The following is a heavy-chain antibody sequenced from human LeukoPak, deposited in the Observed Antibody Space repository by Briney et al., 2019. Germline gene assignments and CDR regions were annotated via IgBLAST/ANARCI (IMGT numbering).Heavy chain of an antibody. CDR3: ARARDSSGSDCFDY. CDR1: GGTFSSYA. CDR2: IIPIFGIA. Sequence: ASVKVSCKASGGTFSSYAISWVRQAPGQGLEWMGRIIPIFGIANYAQKFQGRATITAEKSTSTAYMELSSLRSEDTAVYYCARARDSSGSDCFDYWGQGTLVTVSS. J-gene: IGHJ4*02. D-gene: IGHD3-22*01. V-gene: IGHV1-69*04.